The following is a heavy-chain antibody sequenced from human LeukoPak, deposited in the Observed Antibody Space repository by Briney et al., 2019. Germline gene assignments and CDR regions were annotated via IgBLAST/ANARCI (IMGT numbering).Heavy chain of an antibody. CDR3: ARALYYDFWSGSGRSDYDFDY. V-gene: IGHV3-48*01. J-gene: IGHJ4*02. CDR2: ISSSSSTI. Sequence: GGSLRLSCAASGFTFSSYSMNWVRQAPGKGLEWVSYISSSSSTIYYADSVKGRFTISRDNAKNSLYLQMNSLRAEDTAVYYCARALYYDFWSGSGRSDYDFDYWGQGTLVTVSS. D-gene: IGHD3-3*01. CDR1: GFTFSSYS.